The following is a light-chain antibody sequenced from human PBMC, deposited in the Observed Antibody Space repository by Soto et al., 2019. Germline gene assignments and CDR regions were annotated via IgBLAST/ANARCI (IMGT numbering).Light chain of an antibody. CDR2: GPS. V-gene: IGKV3-15*01. CDR1: QSVSIN. Sequence: EIVMTQSPATLSVSPGERVTLSCRASQSVSINLAWYQQKPGQAPSLLFYGPSTRATGIPARFSGSGSGTEFTLTISSLQSANFAVYSCQQYYNWPPGTFGQGTKVEIK. J-gene: IGKJ1*01. CDR3: QQYYNWPPGT.